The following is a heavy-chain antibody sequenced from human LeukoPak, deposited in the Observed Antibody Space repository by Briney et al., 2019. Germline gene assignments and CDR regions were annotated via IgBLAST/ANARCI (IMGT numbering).Heavy chain of an antibody. CDR1: GYTFTSYD. D-gene: IGHD6-13*01. CDR2: MNPNSGNT. Sequence: GASVKVSCKASGYTFTSYDINWVRQATGQGLEWMGWMNPNSGNTGYAQKFQGRVTMTRNTSISTAYMELSSLRSEDTAVYYCAREGIAAAGTDYWGQGTLVTVSS. CDR3: AREGIAAAGTDY. V-gene: IGHV1-8*01. J-gene: IGHJ4*02.